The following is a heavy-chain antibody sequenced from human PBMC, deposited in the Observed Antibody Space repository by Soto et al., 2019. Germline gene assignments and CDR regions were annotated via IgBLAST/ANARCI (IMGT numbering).Heavy chain of an antibody. V-gene: IGHV1-8*02. D-gene: IGHD4-4*01. CDR1: GYTFSSFD. J-gene: IGHJ4*02. CDR3: ARSLSNKVGPDY. CDR2: MNHRSGDT. Sequence: QVQLVQSGAEVQKPGASVKVSCKASGYTFSSFDVNWVRQATGQGLEWMGWMNHRSGDTGYAQKFQGRVTMTRDTSIGTAYMELRSLRSEDTAVYYCARSLSNKVGPDYWGQGSLVTVSS.